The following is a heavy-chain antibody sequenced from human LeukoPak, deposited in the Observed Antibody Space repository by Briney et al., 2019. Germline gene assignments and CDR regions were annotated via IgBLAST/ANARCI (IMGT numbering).Heavy chain of an antibody. CDR2: INHSGST. CDR3: ARTYGSGSYVAEYFQH. J-gene: IGHJ1*01. D-gene: IGHD3-10*01. Sequence: SETLSLTCAVYGGSFSGYYWSWIRQPPGKGLEWIGEINHSGSTNHNPSLESRVTISVDTSKNQFSLKLRSVTAADTAVYYCARTYGSGSYVAEYFQHWGRGTLVTVSS. V-gene: IGHV4-34*01. CDR1: GGSFSGYY.